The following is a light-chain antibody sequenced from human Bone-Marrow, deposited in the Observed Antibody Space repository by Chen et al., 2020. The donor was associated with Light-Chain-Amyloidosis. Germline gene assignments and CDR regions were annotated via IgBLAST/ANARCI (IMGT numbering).Light chain of an antibody. J-gene: IGLJ3*02. CDR1: TYNIGAGFD. V-gene: IGLV1-40*01. CDR3: QSYDSSLSGVV. CDR2: GNN. Sequence: QSVLTQTPSVSGPPGQRLTIPPTGSTYNIGAGFDVHWYQQLPGTVPKLLIYGNNNRPSGVPDRFSGSKSGTSASLAITGLQAEEEADYYCQSYDSSLSGVVFGGGTKLTVL.